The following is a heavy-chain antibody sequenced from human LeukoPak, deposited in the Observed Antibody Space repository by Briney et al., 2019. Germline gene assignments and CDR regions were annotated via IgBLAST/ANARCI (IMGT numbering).Heavy chain of an antibody. Sequence: SETLSLTCTVSGGSISSYYWSWIRQPPGKGLEWIGYIYYSGSTNYNPSLKSRVTISVDTSKNQFSLKLSSVTAADTAVYYCARDLITGYCSSTSCYDDAFDIWGQGTMVTVSS. J-gene: IGHJ3*02. V-gene: IGHV4-59*01. CDR3: ARDLITGYCSSTSCYDDAFDI. CDR2: IYYSGST. D-gene: IGHD2-2*01. CDR1: GGSISSYY.